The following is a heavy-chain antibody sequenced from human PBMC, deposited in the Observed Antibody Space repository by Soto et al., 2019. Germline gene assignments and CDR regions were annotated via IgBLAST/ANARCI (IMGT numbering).Heavy chain of an antibody. D-gene: IGHD3-22*01. CDR2: ISAYNGNT. CDR1: GYTFTSYG. CDR3: TRSGYYSPPDY. J-gene: IGHJ4*02. V-gene: IGHV1-18*01. Sequence: ASVKVSCKASGYTFTSYGIRWVRQAPGQGLEWMGCISAYNGNTNYAQNLQGRVTMTTHTSTSTVYMELSSLRSDDTAVYYCTRSGYYSPPDYWGQRTPVTVSS.